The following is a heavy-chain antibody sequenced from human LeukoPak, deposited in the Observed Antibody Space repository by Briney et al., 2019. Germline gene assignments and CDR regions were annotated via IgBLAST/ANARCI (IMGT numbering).Heavy chain of an antibody. V-gene: IGHV3-30*18. CDR2: ISSDGNHK. D-gene: IGHD5-18*01. J-gene: IGHJ4*02. CDR1: GFTFSSYG. CDR3: AKDDGYHFFDY. Sequence: GGSLRLSCAASGFTFSSYGMHWVRQAPGKGLEWVAAISSDGNHKHFADSVRGRFTISRDNSKYTLYLQMNSLRAEDTAVYYCAKDDGYHFFDYWGQGTLVTVSS.